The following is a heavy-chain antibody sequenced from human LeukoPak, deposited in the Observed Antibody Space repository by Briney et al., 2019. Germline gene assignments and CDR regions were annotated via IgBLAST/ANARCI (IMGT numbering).Heavy chain of an antibody. CDR3: ARHESSSWDAHFDY. CDR1: GGSISSSSYY. CDR2: IYYSGST. J-gene: IGHJ4*02. D-gene: IGHD6-13*01. V-gene: IGHV4-39*01. Sequence: SETLSLTCTVSGGSISSSSYYWGWIRQPPGKGLEWIGSIYYSGSTYYNPSLKSRVTISVDTSKNQFSLKLSSVTAADTAVYYCARHESSSWDAHFDYWGQGTLVTVSS.